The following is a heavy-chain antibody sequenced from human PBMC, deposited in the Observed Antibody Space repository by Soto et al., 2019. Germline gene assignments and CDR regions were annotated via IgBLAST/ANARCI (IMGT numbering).Heavy chain of an antibody. J-gene: IGHJ6*02. Sequence: QVQLVQSGAEVKKPGSSVKVSCTASGVTFSNYAISWVRQAPGQGLEWMGGIIPILGTANYAQKFRGRGTIVADESTSTAYMELSSLRSEDTAVYYCARPAMVRGRGLGYYGMDVWGQGTTVTVSS. CDR3: ARPAMVRGRGLGYYGMDV. D-gene: IGHD3-10*01. V-gene: IGHV1-69*11. CDR1: GVTFSNYA. CDR2: IIPILGTA.